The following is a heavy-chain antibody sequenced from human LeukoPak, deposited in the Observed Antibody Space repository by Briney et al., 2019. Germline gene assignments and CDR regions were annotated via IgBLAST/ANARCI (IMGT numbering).Heavy chain of an antibody. CDR3: VRHAGRTGGQ. D-gene: IGHD3-10*01. CDR2: ISGNSGDI. V-gene: IGHV3/OR16-9*01. CDR1: GFRFSDHY. Sequence: GGSLRLSCAASGFRFSDHYMSWIRQAPGTGPEWISYISGNSGDIAYADSVKGRFTISRDNAKNSLHLQMNSLRVEDTAVYHCVRHAGRTGGQWGQGILITVSS. J-gene: IGHJ4*02.